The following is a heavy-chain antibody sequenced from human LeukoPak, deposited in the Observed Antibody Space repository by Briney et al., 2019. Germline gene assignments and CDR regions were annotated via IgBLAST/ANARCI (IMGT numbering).Heavy chain of an antibody. CDR2: IYYSGST. J-gene: IGHJ4*02. Sequence: SETLSLTCTVSGGSISSSSYYWGWIRQPPGKGLEWIGSIYYSGSTYYNPSLKSRVTISVDTSKNQFSLKLSSVTAADTAVCYCARRRYSSSWGVDYWGQGTLVTVSS. D-gene: IGHD6-13*01. V-gene: IGHV4-39*01. CDR3: ARRRYSSSWGVDY. CDR1: GGSISSSSYY.